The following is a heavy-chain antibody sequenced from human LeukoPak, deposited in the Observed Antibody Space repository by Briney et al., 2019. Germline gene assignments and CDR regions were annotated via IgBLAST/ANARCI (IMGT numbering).Heavy chain of an antibody. CDR3: ARDPSGADY. CDR1: GFTFSSYS. J-gene: IGHJ4*02. CDR2: ISSSSSYI. Sequence: PGGSLRLSCAASGFTFSSYSMNWVRQAPGKGLEWVSSISSSSSYIYYADSVEGRFTISRDNAKDSLYLQMNSLRAEDTAVYYCARDPSGADYWGQGTLVTVSS. V-gene: IGHV3-21*01. D-gene: IGHD3-10*01.